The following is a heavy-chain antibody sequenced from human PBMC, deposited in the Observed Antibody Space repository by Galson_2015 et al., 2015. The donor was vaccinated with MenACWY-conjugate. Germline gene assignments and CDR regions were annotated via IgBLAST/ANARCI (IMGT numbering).Heavy chain of an antibody. CDR3: ARAPMVRGLLDY. J-gene: IGHJ4*02. CDR2: IYAGGNT. Sequence: SLRLSCAASGFTVSSNYMTWVRQAPGKGLEWVSVIYAGGNTYYAGSVKGRFTISRDNSKNTLDLQMNSLRTEDTAVYYCARAPMVRGLLDYWGQGTLVTVSS. D-gene: IGHD3-10*01. CDR1: GFTVSSNY. V-gene: IGHV3-66*02.